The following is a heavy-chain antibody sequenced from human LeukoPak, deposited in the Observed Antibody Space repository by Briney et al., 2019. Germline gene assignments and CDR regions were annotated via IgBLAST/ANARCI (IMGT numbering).Heavy chain of an antibody. D-gene: IGHD2-21*02. J-gene: IGHJ5*02. Sequence: PGGSLRLSCAASGFTVSSNYMSWVRQAPGKGLEWVSVIYSGGSTYYADSVKGRFTISRDNSKNTLYLQMNSLRAEDTAVYYCARGGYCGGDCLYNWFDPWGQGTLVTVSS. CDR2: IYSGGST. CDR3: ARGGYCGGDCLYNWFDP. V-gene: IGHV3-53*01. CDR1: GFTVSSNY.